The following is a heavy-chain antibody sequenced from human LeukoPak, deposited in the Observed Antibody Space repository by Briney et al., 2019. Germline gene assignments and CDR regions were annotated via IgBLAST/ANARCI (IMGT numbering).Heavy chain of an antibody. CDR2: IWYGGSNK. CDR1: GFTFSSYG. V-gene: IGHV3-30*02. J-gene: IGHJ6*04. Sequence: PGGSLRLSCAASGFTFSSYGMHWVRQAPGKGLEWVAVIWYGGSNKYYADSVKGRFTISRDNSKNTLYLQMNSLRAEDTAVYYCAKDWGTNRSSFPGDVWGKGTTVTVSS. D-gene: IGHD6-6*01. CDR3: AKDWGTNRSSFPGDV.